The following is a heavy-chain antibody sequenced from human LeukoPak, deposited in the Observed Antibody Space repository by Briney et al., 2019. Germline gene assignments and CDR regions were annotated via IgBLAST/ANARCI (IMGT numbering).Heavy chain of an antibody. CDR3: AKDDGPLDY. J-gene: IGHJ4*02. D-gene: IGHD5-24*01. Sequence: GGSLRLSCAASGFTVSSNYMSWVRQAPGKGLEWVSAISGSGGSTYYADSVKGRFTISRDNSKNTLYLQMNSLRAEDTAVYYCAKDDGPLDYWGQGTLITVSS. CDR1: GFTVSSNY. V-gene: IGHV3-23*01. CDR2: ISGSGGST.